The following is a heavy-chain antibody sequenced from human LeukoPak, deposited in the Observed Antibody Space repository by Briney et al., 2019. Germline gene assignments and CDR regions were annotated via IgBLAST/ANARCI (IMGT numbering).Heavy chain of an antibody. J-gene: IGHJ4*02. D-gene: IGHD5-12*01. V-gene: IGHV3-11*01. CDR1: GFTFGDYY. Sequence: GGSLRLSCAAAGFTFGDYYVSCIRQAPGNGLEWVSYISRSGITIYYADSVKGRFAISRDNAKNSLYLQMNSLRAEDTAVYYCARAHGSGYDYTFDYWGRGTLVTVSS. CDR3: ARAHGSGYDYTFDY. CDR2: ISRSGITI.